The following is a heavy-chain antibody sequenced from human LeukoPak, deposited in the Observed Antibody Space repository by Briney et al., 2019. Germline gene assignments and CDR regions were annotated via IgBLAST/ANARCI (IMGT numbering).Heavy chain of an antibody. CDR2: VDPEDGET. Sequence: ASVKVSCKASGYTFTDYYMHWVQQAPGKGLEWMGRVDPEDGETIYAEKFQGRVTITADTSTDTAYMELSSLRSEDTAVYYCATTLIAVAGWDAFDIWSQGTMVTVSS. D-gene: IGHD6-19*01. CDR3: ATTLIAVAGWDAFDI. J-gene: IGHJ3*02. V-gene: IGHV1-69-2*01. CDR1: GYTFTDYY.